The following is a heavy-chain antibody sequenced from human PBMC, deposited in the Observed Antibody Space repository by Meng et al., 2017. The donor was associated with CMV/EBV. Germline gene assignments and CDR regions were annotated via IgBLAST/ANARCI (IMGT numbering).Heavy chain of an antibody. V-gene: IGHV1-46*01. CDR3: ARGTLSGSSPAVFDY. Sequence: ASVKVSCKASGYTFTSYYMHWVRQAPGQGLGWMGIINPSGGSTSYAQKFQGRVTMTRDTSTSTVYMELSSLRSEDTAVYYCARGTLSGSSPAVFDYWGQGTLVTVSS. D-gene: IGHD1-26*01. CDR2: INPSGGST. J-gene: IGHJ4*02. CDR1: GYTFTSYY.